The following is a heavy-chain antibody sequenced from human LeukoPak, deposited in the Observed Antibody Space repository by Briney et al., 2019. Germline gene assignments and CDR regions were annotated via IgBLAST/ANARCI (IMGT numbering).Heavy chain of an antibody. CDR1: GGTFSSYA. CDR3: ARAMMIGVYYDSSGYLAY. V-gene: IGHV1-69*01. D-gene: IGHD3-22*01. Sequence: SVKVSCKASGGTFSSYAISWVRQAPGQGLEWMGGIIPIFGTANYAQKFQGRVTITADESTSTAYMELSSLRSEDTAVYYCARAMMIGVYYDSSGYLAYWGQGTLVTVSS. CDR2: IIPIFGTA. J-gene: IGHJ4*02.